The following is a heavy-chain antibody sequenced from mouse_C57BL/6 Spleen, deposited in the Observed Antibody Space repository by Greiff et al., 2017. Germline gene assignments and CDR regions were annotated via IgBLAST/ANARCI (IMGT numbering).Heavy chain of an antibody. J-gene: IGHJ3*01. CDR2: IHPSDSDT. Sequence: QVQLQQSGAELVKPGASVKVSCKASGYTFTSYWMHWVKQRPGQGLEWIGRIHPSDSDTNYNQKFKGKATLTVDKASSTAYMQLSSLTSEDSAVYYGAIGTGTKDWLAYWGQGTLVTVSA. D-gene: IGHD3-3*01. V-gene: IGHV1-74*01. CDR1: GYTFTSYW. CDR3: AIGTGTKDWLAY.